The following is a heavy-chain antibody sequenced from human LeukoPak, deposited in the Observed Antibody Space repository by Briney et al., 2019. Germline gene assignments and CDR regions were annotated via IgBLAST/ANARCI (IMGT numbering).Heavy chain of an antibody. CDR1: GFTFSSYG. Sequence: GGSLRLSCAASGFTFSSYGMHWVRQAPGKGLEWVSGISGSGSNTYYADSVKGRFTISRDNSKNTLYLQMNSLRAEDTAIYYCAKDKDSGSLPLWGQGTLVTVSS. CDR3: AKDKDSGSLPL. V-gene: IGHV3-23*01. D-gene: IGHD1-26*01. J-gene: IGHJ4*02. CDR2: ISGSGSNT.